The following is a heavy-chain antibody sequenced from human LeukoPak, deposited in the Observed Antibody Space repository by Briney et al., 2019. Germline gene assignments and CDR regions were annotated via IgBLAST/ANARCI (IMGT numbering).Heavy chain of an antibody. CDR2: FDPEDGGT. V-gene: IGHV1-24*01. CDR1: GYTLTELS. CDR3: ATRAAASGIRNAFDI. J-gene: IGHJ3*02. D-gene: IGHD6-13*01. Sequence: GASVKVSCKVSGYTLTELSMHWVRQAPGKGLEWMGGFDPEDGGTFYAQKFQGRVTMTEDTSTDTAYMELSSLRSEDAAVYYCATRAAASGIRNAFDIWGQGTMVTVSS.